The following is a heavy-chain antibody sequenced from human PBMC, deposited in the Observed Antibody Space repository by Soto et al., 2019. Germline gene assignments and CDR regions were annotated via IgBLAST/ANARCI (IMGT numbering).Heavy chain of an antibody. V-gene: IGHV4-59*01. D-gene: IGHD2-2*03. J-gene: IGHJ3*01. Sequence: QVQLQESGPGLVKPSETLSLTCTVSGDSITSYYWSWIRQPPGKALEWIGYIYYSGSTDNNPSLKSRVTITLDPAKKQCSLKLKSVTAADTAVYYCARDLGIGSGPFDAWGQGTMVSVSA. CDR1: GDSITSYY. CDR2: IYYSGST. CDR3: ARDLGIGSGPFDA.